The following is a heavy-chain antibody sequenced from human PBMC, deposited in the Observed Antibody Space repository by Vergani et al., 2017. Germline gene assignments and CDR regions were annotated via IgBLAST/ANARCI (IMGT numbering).Heavy chain of an antibody. CDR3: GGGGGYSYGPFDY. Sequence: QVQLQESGPGLVKPSQTLSLTCTVSGGSISSGGYYWSWIRQHPGKGLEWIGYIYYSGSTYYNPSLKSRVTISGDTSKNQSSLKLSSVTAAATAVYYCGGGGGYSYGPFDYWGQGTLVTVSS. J-gene: IGHJ4*02. CDR1: GGSISSGGYY. CDR2: IYYSGST. D-gene: IGHD5-18*01. V-gene: IGHV4-31*03.